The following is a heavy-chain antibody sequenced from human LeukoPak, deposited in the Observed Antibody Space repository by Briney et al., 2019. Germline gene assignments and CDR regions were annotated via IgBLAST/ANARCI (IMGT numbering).Heavy chain of an antibody. CDR2: IIPILGIA. J-gene: IGHJ4*02. V-gene: IGHV1-69*04. CDR1: GGTFSSYA. D-gene: IGHD6-19*01. Sequence: SVKVSCKASGGTFSSYAISWVRQAPGQGLEWMGRIIPILGIANYAQKFQGRVTITADKSTSTAYMELSSLRSEDTAVYYCAAYLSTYSSGWGIDYWGQGTLVTVSS. CDR3: AAYLSTYSSGWGIDY.